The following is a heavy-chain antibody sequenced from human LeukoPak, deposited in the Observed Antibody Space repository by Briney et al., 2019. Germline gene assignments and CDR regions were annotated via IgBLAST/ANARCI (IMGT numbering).Heavy chain of an antibody. D-gene: IGHD6-13*01. J-gene: IGHJ4*02. CDR2: INHSGST. Sequence: SETLSLTCAVYGGSFSGYYWSWIRQPPGKGLEWIGEINHSGSTNYNPSLKSRVTISVDTSKNQFSLKLSSVTAADTAVYYCARHGTGTQSIAAAGPFDYWGQGTLVTVSS. CDR1: GGSFSGYY. V-gene: IGHV4-34*01. CDR3: ARHGTGTQSIAAAGPFDY.